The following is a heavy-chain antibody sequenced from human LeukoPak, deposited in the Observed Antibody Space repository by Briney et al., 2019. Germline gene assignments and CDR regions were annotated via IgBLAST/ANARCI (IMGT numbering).Heavy chain of an antibody. D-gene: IGHD4-17*01. V-gene: IGHV3-7*05. CDR1: GFTFSNYG. CDR2: IKQDGSEK. CDR3: AREDYGDYVFDY. J-gene: IGHJ4*02. Sequence: GRSLRLSCAASGFTFSNYGMHWVRQAPGKGLEGVANIKQDGSEKYYVDSVKGRFTISRDNAKNSLYLQMNSLRAEDTAVYYCAREDYGDYVFDYWGQGTLVTVSS.